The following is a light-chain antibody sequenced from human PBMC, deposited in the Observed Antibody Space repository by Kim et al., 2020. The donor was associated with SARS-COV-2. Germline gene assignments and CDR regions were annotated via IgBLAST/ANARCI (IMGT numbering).Light chain of an antibody. V-gene: IGLV3-9*01. CDR1: NIGIKN. J-gene: IGLJ2*01. Sequence: SYELTQPLSVSVALGQTASITCGGDNIGIKNVEWYQQKPGQAPVLVIYRDSDRPSGIPQRFSGSNSGNKATLTISGAQAGDEADYYCQVWDSSSVVFGGG. CDR3: QVWDSSSVV. CDR2: RDS.